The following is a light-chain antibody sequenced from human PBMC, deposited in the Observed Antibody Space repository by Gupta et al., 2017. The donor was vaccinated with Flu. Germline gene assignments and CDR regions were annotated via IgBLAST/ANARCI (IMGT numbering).Light chain of an antibody. CDR3: AAWDDSLTGWV. CDR2: RNT. Sequence: SLLPRHPPASGTPGQRVTILCSGTSYNIGSNTVNWYQHLPGTAPNLLIYRNTQRPSGVPDRFSGSKSGTSASLAIRGLQSEDEADYYCAAWDDSLTGWVFGGGTKVTVL. J-gene: IGLJ3*02. CDR1: SYNIGSNT. V-gene: IGLV1-44*01.